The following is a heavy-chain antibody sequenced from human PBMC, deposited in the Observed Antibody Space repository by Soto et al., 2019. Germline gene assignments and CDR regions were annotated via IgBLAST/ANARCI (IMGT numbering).Heavy chain of an antibody. CDR3: ARDEGPYSYDSTGYIDY. V-gene: IGHV1-18*01. Sequence: ASVQVSCKASDYTFSSYGINWVRQAPGQGLEWMGWISAYNDNTNFAQKLQGRVTMTTDTSTNTAYMELRSLRSDDSAVYYCARDEGPYSYDSTGYIDYWGQGTLVTVSS. D-gene: IGHD3-22*01. J-gene: IGHJ4*02. CDR2: ISAYNDNT. CDR1: DYTFSSYG.